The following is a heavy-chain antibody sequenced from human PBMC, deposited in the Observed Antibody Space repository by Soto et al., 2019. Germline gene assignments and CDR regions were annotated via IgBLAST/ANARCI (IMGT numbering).Heavy chain of an antibody. CDR2: VKSKTDGGTT. V-gene: IGHV3-15*07. CDR3: TTDSYITSIIIRFDY. CDR1: GFTFSNAW. Sequence: GGSLRLSCAASGFTFSNAWINWVRQTPGKGLEWVGRVKSKTDGGTTDFAAPVKGRFAISRDDSKNMVYLEMNSLKTEDTAIYYCTTDSYITSIIIRFDYWGHGTLVTVSS. J-gene: IGHJ4*01. D-gene: IGHD3-10*01.